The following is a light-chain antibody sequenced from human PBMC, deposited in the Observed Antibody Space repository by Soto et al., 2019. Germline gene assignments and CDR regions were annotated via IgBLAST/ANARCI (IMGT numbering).Light chain of an antibody. CDR2: DVS. CDR3: SSYTSTSTLYV. J-gene: IGLJ1*01. Sequence: QSALTQPASVSGSPGQSITISCTGTGSDIGGYNYVSWYQQLPGKVPKLIIYDVSNRPSGVSDRFSGSKSGNAASLSISGLQAEDEADYYCSSYTSTSTLYVFGTGTKLTVL. V-gene: IGLV2-14*03. CDR1: GSDIGGYNY.